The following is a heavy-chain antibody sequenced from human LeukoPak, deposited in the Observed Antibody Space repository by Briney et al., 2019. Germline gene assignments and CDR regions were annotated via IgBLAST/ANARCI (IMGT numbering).Heavy chain of an antibody. CDR1: GYTFTSYG. J-gene: IGHJ4*02. D-gene: IGHD6-19*01. V-gene: IGHV1-18*01. CDR3: ARDPTIAVADYYFDY. CDR2: ISAYNGNT. Sequence: ASVKVSCKASGYTFTSYGISWVRQAPGQGLEWMGWISAYNGNTNYAQKLQGRVTMTTDTSTGTAYMELRSLRSDDTAVYYCARDPTIAVADYYFDYWGQGTPVTVSS.